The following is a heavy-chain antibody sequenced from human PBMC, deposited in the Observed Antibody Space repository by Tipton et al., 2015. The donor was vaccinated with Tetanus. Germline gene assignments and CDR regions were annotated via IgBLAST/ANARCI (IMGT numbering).Heavy chain of an antibody. J-gene: IGHJ6*02. Sequence: TLSLTCTVSGGSITSSYWSWIRQPPGKRLEWIGYIYYSGSINYNPSLKSRVTIAVDTSKNQLSLTLTSVTAADTAVYYCARNGSVTPRTLYYRYNGMDVWGQGTTVTDSS. V-gene: IGHV4-59*01. D-gene: IGHD2-21*02. CDR3: ARNGSVTPRTLYYRYNGMDV. CDR2: IYYSGSI. CDR1: GGSITSSY.